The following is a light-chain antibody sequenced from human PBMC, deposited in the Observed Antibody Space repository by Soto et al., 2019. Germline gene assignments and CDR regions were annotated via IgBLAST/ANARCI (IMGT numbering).Light chain of an antibody. CDR2: EYN. V-gene: IGLV6-57*03. Sequence: NFMLTQPHSVSESPGKTVTISCTRSSGSIASNYVQWYQQRPGSAPTTVIYEYNQRPSGVPDRFSGSIDSSSNSASLTISGLKTEDEADYSCQSYDSTIRVFGGGTKLTVL. CDR3: QSYDSTIRV. J-gene: IGLJ3*02. CDR1: SGSIASNY.